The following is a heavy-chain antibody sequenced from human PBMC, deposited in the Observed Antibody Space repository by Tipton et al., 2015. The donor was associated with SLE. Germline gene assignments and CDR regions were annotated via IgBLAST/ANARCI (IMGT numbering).Heavy chain of an antibody. CDR2: ISYSGST. J-gene: IGHJ4*02. V-gene: IGHV4-31*03. Sequence: TLSLTCTVSGGSISSGGYYWSWIRQSPGKGLEWIGYISYSGSTNYNSSLKSRVTISVDTSKNQFSLNLSSVTAADTAVYYCARDVGGYNTGWFPYYFDYWGQGTLVTVSS. CDR1: GGSISSGGYY. D-gene: IGHD2-8*02. CDR3: ARDVGGYNTGWFPYYFDY.